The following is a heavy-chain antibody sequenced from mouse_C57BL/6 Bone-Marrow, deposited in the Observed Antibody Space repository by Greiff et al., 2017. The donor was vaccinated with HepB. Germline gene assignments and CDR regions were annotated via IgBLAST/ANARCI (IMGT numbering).Heavy chain of an antibody. CDR1: GFSLSTFGMG. CDR2: IWWDDDK. CDR3: ARIDVPYYDYALFAY. J-gene: IGHJ3*01. Sequence: QVTLKESGPGILQPSQTLSLTCSFSGFSLSTFGMGVGWIRQPSGKGLDWLAHIWWDDDKYYNPALKSRLTISKDTSKNQVFLTIANVDTADTATYYCARIDVPYYDYALFAYWGQGTLVTVSA. V-gene: IGHV8-8*01. D-gene: IGHD2-4*01.